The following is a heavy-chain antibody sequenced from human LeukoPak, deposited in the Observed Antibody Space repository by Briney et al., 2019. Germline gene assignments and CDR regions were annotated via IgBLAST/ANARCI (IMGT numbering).Heavy chain of an antibody. D-gene: IGHD3-22*01. CDR2: INWSGGNT. CDR3: AKCFYGSSGYSSYLDY. V-gene: IGHV3-20*04. J-gene: IGHJ4*02. CDR1: GFTFEDHG. Sequence: GGSLRLSCAAAGFTFEDHGMSWVRQAPGKGLEWVSSINWSGGNTGYGDSVKGRFTISRDNAKNSLYLQMNSLRAEDTALYFCAKCFYGSSGYSSYLDYWGQGTLVTVSS.